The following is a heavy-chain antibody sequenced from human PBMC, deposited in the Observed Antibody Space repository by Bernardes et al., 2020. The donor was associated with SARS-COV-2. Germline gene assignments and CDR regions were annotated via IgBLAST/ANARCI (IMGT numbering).Heavy chain of an antibody. CDR2: ISAGGKAT. CDR1: GFTFSSYC. V-gene: IGHV3-23*01. J-gene: IGHJ3*02. CDR3: AKETVSYSSDEFDI. D-gene: IGHD3-10*01. Sequence: GGSLRLSCAASGFTFSSYCMNWVRQVPGKGLVWVSSISAGGKATYSADSVKGRFTISRDNSQNTVYLQMNILRAEDTAKYFCAKETVSYSSDEFDIWSQGTMVPV.